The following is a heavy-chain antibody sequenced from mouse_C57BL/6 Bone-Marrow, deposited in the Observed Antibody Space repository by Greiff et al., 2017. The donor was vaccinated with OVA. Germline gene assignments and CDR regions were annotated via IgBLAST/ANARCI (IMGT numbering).Heavy chain of an antibody. CDR3: TTWAVTTAY. CDR1: GFNIKDDY. Sequence: EVKVVESGAELVRPGASVKLSCTASGFNIKDDYMHWVKQRPEQGLEWIGWIDPENGDTEYASKFQGKATITADTSSNTAYLQLSSLTSEDTAVYYCTTWAVTTAYWGQGTLVTVSA. V-gene: IGHV14-4*01. CDR2: IDPENGDT. J-gene: IGHJ3*01. D-gene: IGHD2-2*01.